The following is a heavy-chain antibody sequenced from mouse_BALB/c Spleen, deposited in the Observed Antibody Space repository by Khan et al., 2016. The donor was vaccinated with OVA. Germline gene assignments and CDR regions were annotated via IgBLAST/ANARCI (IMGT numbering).Heavy chain of an antibody. CDR1: GYSITSEFA. Sequence: EVKLQESGPGLVKPSQSLSLTCTVTGYSITSEFAWNWIRQFPGNKLEWMGYISYSGNTRYNPSLKSLISIPRDTSRNQFFLQLNSVTTEDTATYYCARKDYYDYDPFPYWGQGTLVTVSA. CDR2: ISYSGNT. J-gene: IGHJ3*01. V-gene: IGHV3-2*02. D-gene: IGHD2-4*01. CDR3: ARKDYYDYDPFPY.